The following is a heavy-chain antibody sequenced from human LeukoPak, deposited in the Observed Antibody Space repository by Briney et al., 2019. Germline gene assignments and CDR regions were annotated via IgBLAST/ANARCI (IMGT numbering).Heavy chain of an antibody. CDR3: ARGSRGFTIFGVVTTQYYFDY. CDR1: GYTFTSYD. CDR2: MNPNSGNT. Sequence: GASVKVSCKASGYTFTSYDINWVRQATGQGLEWMGWMNPNSGNTGYAQKFQGRVTMTRNTSISTAYMELSSVRSEDTAVYYCARGSRGFTIFGVVTTQYYFDYWGQGTLVTVSS. V-gene: IGHV1-8*01. J-gene: IGHJ4*02. D-gene: IGHD3-3*01.